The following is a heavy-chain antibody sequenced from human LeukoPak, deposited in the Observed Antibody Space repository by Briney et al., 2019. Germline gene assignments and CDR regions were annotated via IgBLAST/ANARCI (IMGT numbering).Heavy chain of an antibody. CDR3: TTDSYYYDSSGYSTFDY. Sequence: GGSLRPSCAASGFTFSNAWMSWVRQAPGKGLEWVGRIKSKTDGGTTDYAAPVKGRFTISRDDSKNTLYLQMNSLKTEDTAVYYCTTDSYYYDSSGYSTFDYWGQGTLVTVSS. V-gene: IGHV3-15*01. CDR1: GFTFSNAW. J-gene: IGHJ4*02. D-gene: IGHD3-22*01. CDR2: IKSKTDGGTT.